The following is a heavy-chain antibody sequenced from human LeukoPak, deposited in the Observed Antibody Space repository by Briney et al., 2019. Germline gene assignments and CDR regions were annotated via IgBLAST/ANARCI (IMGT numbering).Heavy chain of an antibody. CDR3: ARASTGDRPRRYFNS. D-gene: IGHD7-27*01. Sequence: SETLSLTCTVSGGSIGSGDCFWSWIRQPPGKGLEWIGFIHYSGSTYYNPSLKSRVTISVDTSKNQFSLKLSSVTAADTAVYYCARASTGDRPRRYFNSWGQGTLVTVSS. V-gene: IGHV4-30-4*01. J-gene: IGHJ4*02. CDR2: IHYSGST. CDR1: GGSIGSGDCF.